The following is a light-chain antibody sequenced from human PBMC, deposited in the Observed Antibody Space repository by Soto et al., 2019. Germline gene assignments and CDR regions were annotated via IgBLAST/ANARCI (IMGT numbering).Light chain of an antibody. CDR1: SSNIGNNY. V-gene: IGLV1-51*02. CDR2: EDN. Sequence: QSVLTQPPSVSAAPGQKVTISCSGSSSNIGNNYVSWYQQLPGTAPKLLIYEDNKRPSGIPDRLSGSKSGTSATLGITGLQTGDEADYYCGTWDTGLSAGVFGGGTKLTVL. CDR3: GTWDTGLSAGV. J-gene: IGLJ2*01.